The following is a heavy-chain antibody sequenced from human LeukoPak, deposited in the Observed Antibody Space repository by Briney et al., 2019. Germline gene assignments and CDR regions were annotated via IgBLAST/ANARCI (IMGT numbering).Heavy chain of an antibody. CDR1: GFTFSDYS. CDR2: ISYDGSKK. V-gene: IGHV3-30*03. Sequence: GGSLRLSCAASGFTFSDYSMNWVRQAPAKGLEWVAVISYDGSKKYYADSVKGRFTISRDNSKNTVYLQMNSLRVEDTAVYYCARDSGDYWGQGTLVTVSS. J-gene: IGHJ4*02. CDR3: ARDSGDY.